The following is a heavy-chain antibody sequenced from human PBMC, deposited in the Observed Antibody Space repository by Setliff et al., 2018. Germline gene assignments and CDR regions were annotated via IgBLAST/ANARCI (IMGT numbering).Heavy chain of an antibody. V-gene: IGHV3-30*02. Sequence: GGSLRLSCAASGFTFRNYGTHWVRQAPGKGLEWVAFIRYDGSDKNYADSMKGRFTISRDNSKNSLYLQMNSLRGEDTAVYYCARLGPSRGAFDIWGQGTMVTVSS. D-gene: IGHD3-9*01. CDR1: GFTFRNYG. CDR3: ARLGPSRGAFDI. J-gene: IGHJ3*02. CDR2: IRYDGSDK.